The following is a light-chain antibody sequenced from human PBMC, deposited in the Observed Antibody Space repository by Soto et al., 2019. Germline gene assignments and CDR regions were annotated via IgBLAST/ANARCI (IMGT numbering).Light chain of an antibody. CDR1: QSISITY. Sequence: EITLTQAPGTLSLWPGETPTLCGSASQSISITYLAWYQQRPGQVPSILISGTSTRATGIPDRFSGSGSGTDFTLTISRLQPEDFAVYYCQHYGSSPRTFGQGTRV. J-gene: IGKJ1*01. CDR3: QHYGSSPRT. V-gene: IGKV3-20*01. CDR2: GTS.